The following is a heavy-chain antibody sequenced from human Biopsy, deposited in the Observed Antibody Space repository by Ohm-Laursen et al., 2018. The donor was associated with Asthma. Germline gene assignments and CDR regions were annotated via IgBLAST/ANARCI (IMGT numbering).Heavy chain of an antibody. CDR2: IYSGGTS. J-gene: IGHJ4*02. D-gene: IGHD6-19*01. V-gene: IGHV3-53*01. CDR3: ARGDSSGWSHYYFDY. CDR1: GFSFGSFG. Sequence: GSLRLSCTASGFSFGSFGMHWVRQVPGKGLEWVSVIYSGGTSHTADSVRGRFTISRDYSKNTLYLQMHSLRVEDTAVYYCARGDSSGWSHYYFDYWGQGTLVTVSS.